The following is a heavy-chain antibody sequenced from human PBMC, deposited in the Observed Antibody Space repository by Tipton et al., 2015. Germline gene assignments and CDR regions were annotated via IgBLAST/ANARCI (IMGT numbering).Heavy chain of an antibody. CDR3: AAHCISTSCYYWFDP. Sequence: LRLSCTVSGGSVSSGSYYWSWIRQPPGKGLEWIGYISFSDTTHYNPSLKSRITISLNTSKNQFSLKMSSVTASDTAVYYCAAHCISTSCYYWFDPWGQGTLVTVST. CDR1: GGSVSSGSYY. CDR2: ISFSDTT. D-gene: IGHD2-2*01. V-gene: IGHV4-61*01. J-gene: IGHJ5*02.